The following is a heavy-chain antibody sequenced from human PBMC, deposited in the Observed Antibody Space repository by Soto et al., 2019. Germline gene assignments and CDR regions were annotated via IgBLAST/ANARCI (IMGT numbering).Heavy chain of an antibody. D-gene: IGHD3-9*01. CDR2: IYYSGST. J-gene: IGHJ4*02. CDR1: GGSISSYY. V-gene: IGHV4-59*01. Sequence: SSETLSLTCTVSGGSISSYYWSWIRQPPGKGLEWIGYIYYSGSTNYNPSLKSRVTISVDTSKNQFSLKLSSVTAADTAVYYCASLAPTGYFDYWGQGTLVTVSS. CDR3: ASLAPTGYFDY.